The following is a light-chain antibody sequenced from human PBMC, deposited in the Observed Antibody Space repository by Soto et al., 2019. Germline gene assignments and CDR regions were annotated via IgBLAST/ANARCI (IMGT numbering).Light chain of an antibody. CDR3: ISYTGDSSPYV. J-gene: IGLJ1*01. CDR2: EVS. V-gene: IGLV2-14*01. CDR1: SSDVGGNKY. Sequence: QSALTQPASVSGSPGQSLTISCTGSSSDVGGNKYVSWYQHHPGKAPKLMIFEVSIRPSEISDRFSGSKSVNTASLTISGLQTEDEAHYYCISYTGDSSPYVFGTGTKVTVL.